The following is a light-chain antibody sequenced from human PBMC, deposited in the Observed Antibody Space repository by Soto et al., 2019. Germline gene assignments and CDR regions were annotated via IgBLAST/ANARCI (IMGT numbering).Light chain of an antibody. CDR3: SSFSVASPL. CDR2: DAS. J-gene: IGLJ1*01. V-gene: IGLV2-14*01. Sequence: QSVLAQPASMSGSPGQSVTISCAGTSNDIGGYNYVSWYQHHPGTAPKLIIYDASSRPSGVSHRFSGSKSGNTASLTISGLQAEDEADYYCSSFSVASPLFXTGTKVTVL. CDR1: SNDIGGYNY.